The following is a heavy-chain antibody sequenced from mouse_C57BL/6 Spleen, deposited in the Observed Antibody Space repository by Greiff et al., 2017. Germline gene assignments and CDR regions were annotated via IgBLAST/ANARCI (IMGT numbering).Heavy chain of an antibody. CDR1: GYTFTDYY. Sequence: VQLQQSGAELVRPGASVTLSCKASGYTFTDYYINWVKQRPGQGLEWIARIYPGSGNTYYNEKFKGKATLTAEKSSSTAYMQLSSLTSEDSAVYFCAREGGTTVVAAYYFDYWGQGTTLTVSS. J-gene: IGHJ2*01. CDR2: IYPGSGNT. D-gene: IGHD1-1*01. V-gene: IGHV1-76*01. CDR3: AREGGTTVVAAYYFDY.